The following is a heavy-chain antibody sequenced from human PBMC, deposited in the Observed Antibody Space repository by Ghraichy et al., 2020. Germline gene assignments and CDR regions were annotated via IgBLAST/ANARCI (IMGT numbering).Heavy chain of an antibody. CDR1: GYIFTTYG. J-gene: IGHJ4*02. CDR2: INTNTGNP. D-gene: IGHD1-1*01. CDR3: ARGPWERLLKALEY. V-gene: IGHV7-4-1*02. Sequence: ASVKVSCKASGYIFTTYGMNWVRQAPGQRPEWMGWINTNTGNPSYVQGFTGRFVFSLDTSVSTAYLQISSLKAEETAVYYCARGPWERLLKALEYWGQGTLVTVSS.